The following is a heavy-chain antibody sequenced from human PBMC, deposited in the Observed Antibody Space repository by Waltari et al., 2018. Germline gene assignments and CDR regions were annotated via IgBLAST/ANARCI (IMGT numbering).Heavy chain of an antibody. V-gene: IGHV4-4*07. CDR2: VFTDGKT. CDR1: GAPLTNYY. CDR3: ARAQEGHDAFDF. J-gene: IGHJ3*01. Sequence: QVQLQESGPGLVKPSETLSLTCSVSGAPLTNYYWSWRRLPAGRGLEGIGRVFTDGKTHYAASLRSRGTMSMDTSKDQFSLKLTSVTAADTALYYCARAQEGHDAFDFWGQGTMVTVSS.